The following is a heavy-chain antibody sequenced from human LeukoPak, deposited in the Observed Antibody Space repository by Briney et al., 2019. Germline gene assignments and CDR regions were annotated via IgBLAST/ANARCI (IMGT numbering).Heavy chain of an antibody. D-gene: IGHD3-10*01. CDR1: GYTFTSYG. CDR2: ISAYNGNT. V-gene: IGHV1-18*01. Sequence: ASVKVSCKASGYTFTSYGISWVRQAPGQGLEWMGWISAYNGNTNYAQKLQGRVTMTTDTSTSTAYMELRSLRSDDTAVYYCAREPLGYYYGSGSLDYWGQGTRVTVSS. CDR3: AREPLGYYYGSGSLDY. J-gene: IGHJ4*02.